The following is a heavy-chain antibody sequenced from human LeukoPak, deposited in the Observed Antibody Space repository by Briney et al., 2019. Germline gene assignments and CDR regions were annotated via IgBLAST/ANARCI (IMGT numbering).Heavy chain of an antibody. CDR3: AKLYTAKSDAFDI. CDR1: GFTFSSYW. D-gene: IGHD5-18*01. V-gene: IGHV3-7*03. CDR2: IKQDGSEK. J-gene: IGHJ3*02. Sequence: PGGSLRLSCAASGFTFSSYWMSWVRQAPGKGLEWVANIKQDGSEKYYVDSVKGRFTISRDNAKNSLYLQMNSLRAEDTAVYYCAKLYTAKSDAFDIWGQGTMVTVSS.